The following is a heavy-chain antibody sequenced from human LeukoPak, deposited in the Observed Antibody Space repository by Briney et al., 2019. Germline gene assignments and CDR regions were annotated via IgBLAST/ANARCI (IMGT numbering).Heavy chain of an antibody. Sequence: PGGSLRLSCAASGFTFSSYALSWVRQAPGKGLEWVSAISGSGGSTYYADSVKGRFTISRDNSKNTLYLQMNSLRAEDTAVYTGCSSTSCEDYWGQGTLVTVSS. CDR2: ISGSGGST. D-gene: IGHD2-2*01. V-gene: IGHV3-23*01. J-gene: IGHJ4*02. CDR3: CSSTSCEDY. CDR1: GFTFSSYA.